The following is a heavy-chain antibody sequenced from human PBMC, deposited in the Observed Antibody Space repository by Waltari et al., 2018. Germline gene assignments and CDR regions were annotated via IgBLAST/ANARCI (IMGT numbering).Heavy chain of an antibody. CDR1: GFTFSSYG. J-gene: IGHJ4*02. CDR3: ARDQRRSLLWFGELPSYLDY. V-gene: IGHV3-33*01. D-gene: IGHD3-10*01. CDR2: IWYDGSNK. Sequence: QVQLVESGGGVVQPGRSLRLSCAASGFTFSSYGMHWVRQAPGKGLEWVAVIWYDGSNKYYADSVKGRFTISRDNSKNTLYLQMNSLRAEDTAVYYCARDQRRSLLWFGELPSYLDYWGQGTLVTVSS.